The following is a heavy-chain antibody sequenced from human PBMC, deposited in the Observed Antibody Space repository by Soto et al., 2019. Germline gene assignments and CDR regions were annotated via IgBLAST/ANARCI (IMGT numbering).Heavy chain of an antibody. CDR1: GFTFSGYA. D-gene: IGHD3-3*01. J-gene: IGHJ5*02. CDR3: AKDRSDYDFWSGYSNWFDP. V-gene: IGHV3-23*01. Sequence: GGSLRLSCAAAGFTFSGYAMSWVRQAPGKGLDWVSAISGSGGSTYYADSVKGRFTISRDNSKNTLYLQMNSLRAEDTAVYYCAKDRSDYDFWSGYSNWFDPWGQGTLVTVSS. CDR2: ISGSGGST.